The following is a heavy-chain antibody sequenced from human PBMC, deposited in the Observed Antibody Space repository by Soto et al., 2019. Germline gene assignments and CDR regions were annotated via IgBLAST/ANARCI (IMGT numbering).Heavy chain of an antibody. CDR2: IMKSGDSP. CDR1: GFTFSNYA. Sequence: LESGGALVQPGGSLRLSCAASGFTFSNYAMTWVRQTPGKGLERVATIMKSGDSPHYADSVGGRFTVSRDNSINVLYLQMNALRAEDTARYFCARESGGDWGYLDFWGQGSQVTVSS. J-gene: IGHJ4*02. CDR3: ARESGGDWGYLDF. D-gene: IGHD2-21*02. V-gene: IGHV3-23*01.